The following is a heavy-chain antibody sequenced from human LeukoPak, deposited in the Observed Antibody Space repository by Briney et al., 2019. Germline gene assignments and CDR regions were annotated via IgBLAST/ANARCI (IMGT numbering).Heavy chain of an antibody. J-gene: IGHJ4*02. Sequence: ASVKVSCTASGYTFTCYGISWVREAPGQGLEWMGWTSANNGNTNYAQKLQGRVTMTTDTSTSTAYMELRSLRSDDTAVYYCARTTVVRNFDYWGQGTLVTVSS. D-gene: IGHD4-23*01. CDR1: GYTFTCYG. CDR2: TSANNGNT. CDR3: ARTTVVRNFDY. V-gene: IGHV1-18*01.